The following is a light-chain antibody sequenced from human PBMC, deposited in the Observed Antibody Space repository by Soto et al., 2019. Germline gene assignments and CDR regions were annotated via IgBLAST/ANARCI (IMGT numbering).Light chain of an antibody. CDR2: DVS. Sequence: QSVLTQPASVSGSPGQSITISCTGTSSDVADYDYVSWYQQHPGKAPKLMIFDVSNRPSGVSNRFSGSKSGDTASLTISGLQAEDEADYYCSSYTSTSTVVFGGGTKLTVL. CDR3: SSYTSTSTVV. CDR1: SSDVADYDY. V-gene: IGLV2-14*03. J-gene: IGLJ2*01.